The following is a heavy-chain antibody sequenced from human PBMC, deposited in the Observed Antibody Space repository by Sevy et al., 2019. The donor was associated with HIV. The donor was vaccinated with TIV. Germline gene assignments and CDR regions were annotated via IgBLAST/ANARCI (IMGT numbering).Heavy chain of an antibody. CDR2: LSWNSGSI. D-gene: IGHD2-2*01. V-gene: IGHV3-9*01. CDR3: AKDLAVVPAAYRYYGMDV. CDR1: GFTFDDYA. Sequence: GGSLRLSCAASGFTFDDYAMHWVRRAPGKGLEWVSDLSWNSGSIGYADSVKGRFTISRDNAKNSLYLQMNSLRAEDTALYYCAKDLAVVPAAYRYYGMDVWGQGTTVTVSS. J-gene: IGHJ6*02.